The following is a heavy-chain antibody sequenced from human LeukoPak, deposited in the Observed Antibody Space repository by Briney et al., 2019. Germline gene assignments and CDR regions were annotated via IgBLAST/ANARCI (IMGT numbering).Heavy chain of an antibody. D-gene: IGHD6-19*01. J-gene: IGHJ4*02. CDR2: ISGSGSST. V-gene: IGHV3-23*01. CDR1: GFTFSNYA. Sequence: PGGSLRLSCAASGFTFSNYAVSWVRQAPGKGLEWVSTISGSGSSTFYADSMKGRFTISRDNSKNTLYLQMNSLRAEDTAVYYCAPSPGQWLVATPYFDNWGQGTLVTVSS. CDR3: APSPGQWLVATPYFDN.